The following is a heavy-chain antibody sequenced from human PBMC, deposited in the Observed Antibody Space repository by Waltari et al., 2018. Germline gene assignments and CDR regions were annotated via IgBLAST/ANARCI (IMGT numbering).Heavy chain of an antibody. V-gene: IGHV3-23*03. CDR1: GFTFSSYA. CDR2: IYSGGST. CDR3: AKDRGDDY. J-gene: IGHJ4*02. Sequence: EVQLLESGGGLVQPGGSLRLSCAASGFTFSSYAMSWVRQAPGKGLEWVSVIYSGGSTYYADSVKGLFTISRDNSKNTLYLQMNSLRAEDTAVYYCAKDRGDDYWGQGTLVTVSS.